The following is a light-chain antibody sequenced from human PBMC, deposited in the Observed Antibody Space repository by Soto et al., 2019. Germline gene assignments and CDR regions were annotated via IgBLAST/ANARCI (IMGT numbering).Light chain of an antibody. CDR1: HNVRSY. V-gene: IGKV3-11*01. J-gene: IGKJ5*01. CDR3: QQRSYWPIP. Sequence: ILLTQSPATLSLSPGERATLSCRASHNVRSYLVWYQQKPGQAPRLLIYDASNRAAGIPARFSGSGSGTDFTLTISSLEPEDFEVYYCQQRSYWPIPFGQGTRLEIK. CDR2: DAS.